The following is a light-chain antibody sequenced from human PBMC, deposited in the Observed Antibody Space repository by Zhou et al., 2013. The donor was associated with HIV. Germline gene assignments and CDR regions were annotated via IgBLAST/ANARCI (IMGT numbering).Light chain of an antibody. CDR1: QSANSNS. V-gene: IGKV3-20*01. CDR2: GAS. J-gene: IGKJ2*01. CDR3: QLSGNLYT. Sequence: EVVLTQSPAILSLSPGERATLSCRASQSANSNSLAWFHQKPGQAPSLLVYGASNRATGISDRFSGSGSGTDFNLTITRLEPEDFAVYYCQLSGNLYTFGQGTNLEIK.